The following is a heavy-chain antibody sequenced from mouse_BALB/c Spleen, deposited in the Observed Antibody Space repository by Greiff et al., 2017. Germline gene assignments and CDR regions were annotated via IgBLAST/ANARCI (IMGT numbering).Heavy chain of an antibody. J-gene: IGHJ1*01. CDR1: GYTFTSYV. CDR3: ASYYYGGDWYFDV. D-gene: IGHD1-1*01. Sequence: VQLQQSGPELVKPGASVKMSCKASGYTFTSYVMHWVKQKPGQGLEWIGYINPYNDGTKYNEKFKGKATLTSDKSSSTAYMELSSLTSEDSAVYYCASYYYGGDWYFDVWGAGTTVTVSS. CDR2: INPYNDGT. V-gene: IGHV1-14*01.